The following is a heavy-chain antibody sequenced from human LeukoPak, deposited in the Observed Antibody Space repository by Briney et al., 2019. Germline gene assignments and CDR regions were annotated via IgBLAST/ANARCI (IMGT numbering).Heavy chain of an antibody. V-gene: IGHV4-30-4*08. CDR1: GGSISSGDYY. CDR3: AREGGSGSGY. J-gene: IGHJ4*02. D-gene: IGHD5-12*01. Sequence: SQTLSLTCTVSGGSISSGDYYWSWIRHPPGKGLEWIVYIYYSWSTYYNPPLRSRSTISVDTSKNQFSLKLSSVTAADTAVYYCAREGGSGSGYWGQGTLVTVSS. CDR2: IYYSWST.